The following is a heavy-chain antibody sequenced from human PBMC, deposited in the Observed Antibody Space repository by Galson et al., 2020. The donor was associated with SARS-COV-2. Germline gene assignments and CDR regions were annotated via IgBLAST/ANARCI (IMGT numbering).Heavy chain of an antibody. CDR3: ARVHPPGGGGSYFDS. V-gene: IGHV3-74*03. Sequence: GGSLRLSCVASGFTLSSYWMNWVRPSPGRGLVWVSRINSAESRIQYDDSVKGRLTISRDNAKSTLYLQMNSLRAEDTAGYYWARVHPPGGGGSYFDSWGQGILVTVSS. CDR1: GFTLSSYW. J-gene: IGHJ4*02. D-gene: IGHD1-1*01. CDR2: INSAESRI.